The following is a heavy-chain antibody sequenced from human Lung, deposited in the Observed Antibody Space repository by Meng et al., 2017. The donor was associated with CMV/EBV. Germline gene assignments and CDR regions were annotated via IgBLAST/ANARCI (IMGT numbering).Heavy chain of an antibody. Sequence: ETLSLTCAASGFTLSSYWVHWVRQVPGKGLVWVSRINSDDSTTTYADSVKGRFTISRDNAKNTVYLQMNSLRVEDTAVYYCARDCFGREDYWGQGTLVTVSS. CDR2: INSDDSTT. J-gene: IGHJ4*02. D-gene: IGHD3-10*01. CDR3: ARDCFGREDY. CDR1: GFTLSSYW. V-gene: IGHV3-74*03.